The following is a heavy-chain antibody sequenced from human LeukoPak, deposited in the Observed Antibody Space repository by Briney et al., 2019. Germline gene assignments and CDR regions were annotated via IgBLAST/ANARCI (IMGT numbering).Heavy chain of an antibody. J-gene: IGHJ4*02. V-gene: IGHV3-30*18. D-gene: IGHD1-26*01. CDR3: AKELISGSYYSPFDY. CDR1: GFTFSSYG. CDR2: ISYDGSNK. Sequence: GGSLRLSCAASGFTFSSYGMHWVRQTPGKGLEWVAVISYDGSNKYYADSVKGRFTISRDNPKNTLYLQMNSLRAEDTAVYYCAKELISGSYYSPFDYLGQGTLVTVSS.